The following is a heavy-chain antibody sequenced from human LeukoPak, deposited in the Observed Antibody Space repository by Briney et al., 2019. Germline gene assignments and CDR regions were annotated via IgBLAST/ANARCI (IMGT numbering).Heavy chain of an antibody. D-gene: IGHD3-22*01. Sequence: ASVKVSCKASGYTFTTYDINWVRQATGQGLEWMGWMNPNSGNTGYAQKFQGRVTMTRNTSISTAYVELSSLRSEDTAVYYCVRYGSGYHEGNDYWGQGTLVTVSS. CDR2: MNPNSGNT. CDR3: VRYGSGYHEGNDY. J-gene: IGHJ4*02. V-gene: IGHV1-8*01. CDR1: GYTFTTYD.